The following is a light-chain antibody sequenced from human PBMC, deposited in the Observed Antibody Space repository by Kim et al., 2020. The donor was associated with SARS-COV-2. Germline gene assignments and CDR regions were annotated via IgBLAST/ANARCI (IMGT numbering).Light chain of an antibody. CDR3: SSYTSSSTLVV. CDR2: DVS. Sequence: QSITISCTGTSRDVGGYNYVSWYQQHPGKAPKLMIYDVSNRPSGVSNRFSGSKSGNTASLTISGLQAEDEADYYCSSYTSSSTLVVFGGGTKLTVL. V-gene: IGLV2-14*03. CDR1: SRDVGGYNY. J-gene: IGLJ2*01.